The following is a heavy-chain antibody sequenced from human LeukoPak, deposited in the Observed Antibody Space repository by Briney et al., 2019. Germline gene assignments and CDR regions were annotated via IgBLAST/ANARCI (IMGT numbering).Heavy chain of an antibody. D-gene: IGHD4-17*01. J-gene: IGHJ4*02. CDR3: ARRSSAVTFDY. V-gene: IGHV4-59*08. CDR1: GGSISTYH. Sequence: SETLSLTCTVSGGSISTYHWSWIRQPPGRGLEWIGSIYSSGSTNYNPSLKSRVTISVDTSKNQFSLKLSSVTAADTAVYYCARRSSAVTFDYWGLGTPVTVSS. CDR2: IYSSGST.